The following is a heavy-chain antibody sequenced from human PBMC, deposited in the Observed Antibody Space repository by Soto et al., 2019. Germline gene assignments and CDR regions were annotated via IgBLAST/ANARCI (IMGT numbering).Heavy chain of an antibody. V-gene: IGHV4-59*01. D-gene: IGHD3-10*01. CDR2: IYYSGST. Sequence: SETLSLTCTVSGGSISSYYWSWVRQPPGKGLEWIGYIYYSGSTSYTPSLKSQVTISVDTSKNQLSLKLSSVTAADTAVYYCASSKYDSGSYYEYFQHWGQGTLVTVSS. J-gene: IGHJ1*01. CDR3: ASSKYDSGSYYEYFQH. CDR1: GGSISSYY.